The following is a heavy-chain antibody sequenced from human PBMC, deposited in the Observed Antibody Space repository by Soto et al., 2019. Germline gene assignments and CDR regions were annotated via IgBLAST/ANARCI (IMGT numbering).Heavy chain of an antibody. D-gene: IGHD3-3*01. Sequence: SETLSLTCTVSGGSISSGGYYWSWIRQHPGKGLEWIGYIYYSGSTYYNPSLKSRVTISVDTSKNQFSLKLGSVTAADTAVYYCARDRDFWSGYRKEPDAFDIWGQGTMVTVSS. CDR1: GGSISSGGYY. J-gene: IGHJ3*02. CDR2: IYYSGST. CDR3: ARDRDFWSGYRKEPDAFDI. V-gene: IGHV4-31*03.